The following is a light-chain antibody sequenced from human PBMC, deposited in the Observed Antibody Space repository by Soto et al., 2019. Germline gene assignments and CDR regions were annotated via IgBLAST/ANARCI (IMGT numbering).Light chain of an antibody. CDR1: SSDVDGYDY. CDR2: EVS. Sequence: QSVLTQPASVSGSPGQSITISCTGTSSDVDGYDYVSWYQLHPGKAPKLMVFEVSNRPSGVSYRFSGSKSGNTASQTISGLQAEDEADYFCSSYSISTAYLFGTGTKV. CDR3: SSYSISTAYL. V-gene: IGLV2-14*01. J-gene: IGLJ1*01.